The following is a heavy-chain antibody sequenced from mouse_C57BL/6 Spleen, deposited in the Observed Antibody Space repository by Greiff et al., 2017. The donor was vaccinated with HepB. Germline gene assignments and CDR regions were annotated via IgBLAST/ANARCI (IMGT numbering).Heavy chain of an antibody. CDR3: ARWSYDYDDYYAMDY. D-gene: IGHD2-4*01. CDR1: GYTFTSYW. CDR2: IDPSDSET. Sequence: QVQLQQPGAELVRPGSSVKLSCKASGYTFTSYWMHWVKQRPIQGLEWIGNIDPSDSETHYNQKFKDKATLTVDKSSSTAYMQLSSLTSEDSAVYYCARWSYDYDDYYAMDYWGQGTSVTVSS. V-gene: IGHV1-52*01. J-gene: IGHJ4*01.